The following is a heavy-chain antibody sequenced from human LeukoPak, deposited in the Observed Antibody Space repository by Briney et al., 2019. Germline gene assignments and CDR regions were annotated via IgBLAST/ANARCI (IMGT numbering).Heavy chain of an antibody. J-gene: IGHJ6*02. Sequence: GESLKISCKGSGYSFPEYWIGWVRQMPGKGPEWMGIIYPGDSDTRYSPSFQGQVTISADKSISTAYLQWSSLKASDTDMYYCARYSISGCNSAGCYTSFYYYGMDVWGQGPTVTVSS. CDR1: GYSFPEYW. V-gene: IGHV5-51*01. CDR2: IYPGDSDT. CDR3: ARYSISGCNSAGCYTSFYYYGMDV. D-gene: IGHD2/OR15-2a*01.